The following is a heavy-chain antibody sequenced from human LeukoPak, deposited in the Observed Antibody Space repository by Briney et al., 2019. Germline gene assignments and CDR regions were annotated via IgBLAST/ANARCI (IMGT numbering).Heavy chain of an antibody. V-gene: IGHV1-18*01. CDR2: ISAYNGNT. D-gene: IGHD3-22*01. CDR1: GYTFTSYG. CDR3: ARTYYYDSRDAFDI. Sequence: ASVKVSCKASGYTFTSYGISWVRQAPGQGLEWMGWISAYNGNTNYAPKLQGRVTMTTDTSTSTAYMELRSLRSDDTAVYYCARTYYYDSRDAFDIWGQGTMVTVSS. J-gene: IGHJ3*02.